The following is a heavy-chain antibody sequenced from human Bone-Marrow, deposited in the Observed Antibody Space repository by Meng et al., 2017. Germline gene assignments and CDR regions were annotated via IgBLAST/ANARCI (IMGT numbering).Heavy chain of an antibody. CDR3: ASGLSGSYQNWFDP. CDR2: SIHIFDTA. V-gene: IGHV1-69*01. J-gene: IGHJ5*02. CDR1: DGSFSSNV. D-gene: IGHD1-26*01. Sequence: QVQLVQWGAVEKTPGSSEKVSWKYADGSFSSNVSSWVRHAPGEGLGRVGVSIHIFDTAKYAQNFQGIVTITADESTSTDYMELSSLSSEATAVYYCASGLSGSYQNWFDPWGQGTLVTVSS.